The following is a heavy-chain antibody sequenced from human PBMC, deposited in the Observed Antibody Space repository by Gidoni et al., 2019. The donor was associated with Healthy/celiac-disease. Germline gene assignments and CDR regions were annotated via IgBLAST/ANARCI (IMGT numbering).Heavy chain of an antibody. CDR1: GGTFSSYA. CDR2: IIPIFGTA. CDR3: ARRQLVRTWGWYFDL. D-gene: IGHD6-6*01. V-gene: IGHV1-69*01. Sequence: VQVVQSGAEGKEPGSSVKVACKASGGTFSSYAISWVRQAPGQGLEWMGGIIPIFGTANYAQKFQGRVTITADESPTTAYMELSSLRSEDTAVYYCARRQLVRTWGWYFDLWGRGTLVTVSS. J-gene: IGHJ2*01.